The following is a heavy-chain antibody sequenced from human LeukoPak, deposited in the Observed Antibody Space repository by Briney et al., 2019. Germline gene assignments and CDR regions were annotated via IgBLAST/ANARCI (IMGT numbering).Heavy chain of an antibody. CDR1: GFTFSSYW. V-gene: IGHV3-7*03. Sequence: GGSLRLSCAASGFTFSSYWMNWARQAPGQGLEWVASINHNGNVNYYVDSVKGRFTISRDNAKNSLYLQMSNLRAEDTAVYFCARGGGLDVWGQGATVTVSS. CDR3: ARGGGLDV. J-gene: IGHJ6*02. D-gene: IGHD3-16*01. CDR2: INHNGNVN.